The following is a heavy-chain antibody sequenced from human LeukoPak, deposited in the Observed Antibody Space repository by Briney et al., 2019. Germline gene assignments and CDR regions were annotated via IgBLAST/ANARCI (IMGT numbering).Heavy chain of an antibody. CDR2: IRYDGSNK. Sequence: PGGSLRLSCAASGFTFSSYGMHWVRQAPGKGLEWVAFIRYDGSNKYYADSVKGRFTISRDNSKNTLYLLMNSLRAEDTAVYYCAKDRYSYGRGYFDYWGQGTLVTVSS. CDR1: GFTFSSYG. V-gene: IGHV3-30*02. J-gene: IGHJ4*02. CDR3: AKDRYSYGRGYFDY. D-gene: IGHD5-18*01.